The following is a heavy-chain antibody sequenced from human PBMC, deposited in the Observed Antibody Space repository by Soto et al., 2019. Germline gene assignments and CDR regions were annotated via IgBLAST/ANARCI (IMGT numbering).Heavy chain of an antibody. CDR1: GFTLRSYA. CDR2: ISGSGGSA. Sequence: GGSLRLSCAASGFTLRSYAMSWVRQATGKGLEWVSAISGSGGSAYYADSVKGRFTISRHNSKNTLYMQMNSLRAEDTAVYYCAKDLPEGGNTYGYLGYWGQGTLVTVSS. D-gene: IGHD5-18*01. J-gene: IGHJ4*02. V-gene: IGHV3-23*01. CDR3: AKDLPEGGNTYGYLGY.